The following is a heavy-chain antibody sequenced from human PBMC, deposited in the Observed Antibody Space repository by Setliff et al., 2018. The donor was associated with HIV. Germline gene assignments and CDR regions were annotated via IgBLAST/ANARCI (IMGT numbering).Heavy chain of an antibody. CDR1: GYTFTTYG. V-gene: IGHV3-7*01. D-gene: IGHD4-17*01. J-gene: IGHJ3*02. CDR3: ARDPTARGDAFDI. Sequence: ASVKVSCKPSGYTFTTYGLNWVRQATGQGLEWVANIKQDGSEKYYVDSVKGRFTISGDSAKNSLYLQMNSLRAEDTAVYYCARDPTARGDAFDIWGQGTMVTVSS. CDR2: IKQDGSEK.